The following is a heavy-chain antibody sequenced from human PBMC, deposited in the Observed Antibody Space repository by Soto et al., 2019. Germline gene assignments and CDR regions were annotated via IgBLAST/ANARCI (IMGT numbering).Heavy chain of an antibody. CDR2: IFYSGST. CDR3: ARDYYVYDILYGYGYYYGMDG. J-gene: IGHJ6*02. D-gene: IGHD3-9*01. V-gene: IGHV4-30-4*01. Sequence: QVQLQESGTGLVKPSQTLSLTCTVSGGSISSGDYYWGWIRQPPGKGLEWIGYIFYSGSTYYNPSLMSRVTISVDTSKNQFSLKLRSVTAAVTAVYYCARDYYVYDILYGYGYYYGMDGWGQETTVTVSS. CDR1: GGSISSGDYY.